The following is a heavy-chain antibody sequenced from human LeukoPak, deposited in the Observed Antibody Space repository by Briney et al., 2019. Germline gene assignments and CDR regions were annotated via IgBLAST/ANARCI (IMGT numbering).Heavy chain of an antibody. CDR1: GFTFSSYW. D-gene: IGHD2-2*01. CDR2: INEDATEQ. V-gene: IGHV3-7*01. J-gene: IGHJ4*02. CDR3: ARFHYCSSTNCYPRHFDY. Sequence: GGSLRLSCAASGFTFSSYWMSWVRQAPGKGLEWVAHINEDATEQYYVESAKGRFTISRDNTKNSLYLQVNSLRAEDTAVYYCARFHYCSSTNCYPRHFDYWGQGTLVTVSS.